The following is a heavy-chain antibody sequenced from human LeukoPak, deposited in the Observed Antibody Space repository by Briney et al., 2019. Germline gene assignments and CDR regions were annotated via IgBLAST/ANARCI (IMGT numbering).Heavy chain of an antibody. CDR2: IYYSGST. V-gene: IGHV4-39*07. Sequence: SETLSLTCTVSGGSISSSSYYWGWIRQPPGKGLEWIGSIYYSGSTYYNPSLKSRVTISVDTSKNQFSLKLSSVTAADTAVYYCARITYYYDSSGYWAFDYWGQGTLVTVSS. J-gene: IGHJ4*02. D-gene: IGHD3-22*01. CDR1: GGSISSSSYY. CDR3: ARITYYYDSSGYWAFDY.